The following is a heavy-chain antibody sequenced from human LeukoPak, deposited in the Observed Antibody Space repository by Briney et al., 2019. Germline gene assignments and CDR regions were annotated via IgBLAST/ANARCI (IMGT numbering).Heavy chain of an antibody. Sequence: SQTLSLTCTVSGGSISSGNYYWNWIRQPAGEGLEWIGRIYTSGSINYNPSLKSRVTISVDTSKNQFSLNLRSVSAADTAVYYCARARGEWIGGILPPKHYYYMDVWGKGSPVIVSS. V-gene: IGHV4-61*02. CDR2: IYTSGSI. CDR3: ARARGEWIGGILPPKHYYYMDV. D-gene: IGHD3-10*01. CDR1: GGSISSGNYY. J-gene: IGHJ6*03.